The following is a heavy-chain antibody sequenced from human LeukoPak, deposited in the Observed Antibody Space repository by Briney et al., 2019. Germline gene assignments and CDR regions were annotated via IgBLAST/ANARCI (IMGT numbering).Heavy chain of an antibody. J-gene: IGHJ4*02. D-gene: IGHD3-16*02. CDR3: ARDLMITFGGVIGYFDY. Sequence: ASVKVSCKASGYTFTGYYMHWVRQTPGQGLKWMGWINPNSGGTNYAQKFQGRVTMTRDTSISTAYMELSRLRSDDTAVYYCARDLMITFGGVIGYFDYWGQGTLVTVSS. CDR1: GYTFTGYY. V-gene: IGHV1-2*02. CDR2: INPNSGGT.